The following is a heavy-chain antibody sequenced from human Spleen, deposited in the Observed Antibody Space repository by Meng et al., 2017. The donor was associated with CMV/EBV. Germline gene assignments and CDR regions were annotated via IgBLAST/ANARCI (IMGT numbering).Heavy chain of an antibody. CDR3: AKDGHRVLRYFDWSLGY. V-gene: IGHV3-48*01. J-gene: IGHJ4*02. CDR2: ISSSSSTM. D-gene: IGHD3-9*01. CDR1: GFTFSSYS. Sequence: GGSLRLSCAASGFTFSSYSMNWVRQAPGKGLEWVSYISSSSSTMYYADSVKGRFTISRDNSKNTLYLQMNSLRAEDTAVYYCAKDGHRVLRYFDWSLGYWGQGTLVTVSS.